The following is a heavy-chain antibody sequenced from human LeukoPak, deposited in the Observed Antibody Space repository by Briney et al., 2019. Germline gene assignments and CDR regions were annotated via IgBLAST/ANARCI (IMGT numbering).Heavy chain of an antibody. D-gene: IGHD3-9*01. Sequence: GGSLRLSCAASGFTFSSYAVSWVRQASGKGLEWVSAISDSGGNSYYADSVKGRFTISRDNSKNTLYLQMNSLRAEDTAVYYCATHRKYFDILTGYYTSPGVPEVFDIWGQGTMVTVSS. V-gene: IGHV3-23*01. CDR2: ISDSGGNS. CDR1: GFTFSSYA. J-gene: IGHJ3*02. CDR3: ATHRKYFDILTGYYTSPGVPEVFDI.